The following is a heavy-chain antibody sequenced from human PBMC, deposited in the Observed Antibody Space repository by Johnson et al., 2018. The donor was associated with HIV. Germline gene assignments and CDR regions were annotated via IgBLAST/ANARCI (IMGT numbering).Heavy chain of an antibody. Sequence: QVQLVESGGGVVQPGRSLRLSCAASGFSFTKYAMHWVRQAPGKGLEWVAIISYDGNNKYYADSVKGRFTISRDNSKNTLYRQMNSLRAEDTAVHYCARPHIVVVTAGYAFDIWGQGTMVIVSS. CDR3: ARPHIVVVTAGYAFDI. CDR1: GFSFTKYA. V-gene: IGHV3-30-3*01. D-gene: IGHD2-21*02. J-gene: IGHJ3*02. CDR2: ISYDGNNK.